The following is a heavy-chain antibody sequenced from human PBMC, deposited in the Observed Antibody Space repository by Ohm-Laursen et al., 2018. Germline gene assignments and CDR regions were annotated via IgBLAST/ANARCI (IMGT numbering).Heavy chain of an antibody. CDR1: GGSLSNYY. D-gene: IGHD6-6*01. Sequence: SHTLSLTCTVSGGSLSNYYWSWIRQPPGKGLEWIGYIYYNGNPRYNPSLESRVTISVDPSKNQFSLRLNSVTAADTALYYCVLYSSFSVSWGQGTLVTVSS. J-gene: IGHJ5*02. V-gene: IGHV4-59*08. CDR2: IYYNGNP. CDR3: VLYSSFSVS.